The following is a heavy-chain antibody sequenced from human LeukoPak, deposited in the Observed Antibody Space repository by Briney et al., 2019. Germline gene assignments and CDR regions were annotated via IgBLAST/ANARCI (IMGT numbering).Heavy chain of an antibody. V-gene: IGHV3-23*01. D-gene: IGHD3-16*01. CDR1: GLSFSSFA. Sequence: GGSLRLSCAASGLSFSSFAMSWVRQGPARGLEWASSIRSNGETFYADSVKGRFTLSSDSSRNTVYFQLNNLRVEDTAIYYCARASWVSSTDAVRWGQGTLVTVSS. J-gene: IGHJ4*02. CDR2: IRSNGET. CDR3: ARASWVSSTDAVR.